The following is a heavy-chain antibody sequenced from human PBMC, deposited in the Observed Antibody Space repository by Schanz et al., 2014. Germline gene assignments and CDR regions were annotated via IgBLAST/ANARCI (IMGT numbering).Heavy chain of an antibody. J-gene: IGHJ3*02. CDR1: GGSVSSGGDY. CDR2: ISYSGST. D-gene: IGHD4-17*01. CDR3: ARDRGHGDLPGDI. V-gene: IGHV4-31*03. Sequence: QVQLQESGPGLVKPSQTLSLTCTVSGGSVSSGGDYWSWIRQHPGKGLEWIGFISYSGSTYYNPSIKSRVPMSLDTPKNQVSLPRRSVTAADTAVYYCARDRGHGDLPGDIWGQGTMVTVSS.